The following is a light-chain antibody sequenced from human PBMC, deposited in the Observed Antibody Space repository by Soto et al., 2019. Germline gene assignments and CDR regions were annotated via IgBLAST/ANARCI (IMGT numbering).Light chain of an antibody. CDR3: SSYTSSAPFYV. CDR1: STDVDGHDY. V-gene: IGLV2-14*03. Sequence: QSALTQPASVSGSPGQSITISCTGASTDVDGHDYVSWYQQHPGQAPKLMIYDVNNRPSGVSYRFSGSKSGDTASLTISGLQAEDDADYYCSSYTSSAPFYVFGTGTKLTVL. CDR2: DVN. J-gene: IGLJ1*01.